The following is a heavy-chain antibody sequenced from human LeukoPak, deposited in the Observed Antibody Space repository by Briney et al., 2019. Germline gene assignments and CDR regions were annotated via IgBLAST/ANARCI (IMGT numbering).Heavy chain of an antibody. J-gene: IGHJ6*03. CDR1: GYTLTELS. CDR2: FDPEDGET. Sequence: ASVKVSCKVSGYTLTELSMHWVRQAPGKGLEWMGGFDPEDGETIYAQKFQGRVTMTEDTSTDTAYMELSSLRSEDTAVYYCARVEDLGYCSGGSCLHYYMDVWGKGTTVTVSS. CDR3: ARVEDLGYCSGGSCLHYYMDV. D-gene: IGHD2-15*01. V-gene: IGHV1-24*01.